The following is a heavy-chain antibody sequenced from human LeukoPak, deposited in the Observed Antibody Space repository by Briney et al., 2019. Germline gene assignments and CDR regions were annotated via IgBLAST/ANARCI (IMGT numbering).Heavy chain of an antibody. CDR3: AREIRLDYYDSSGYYYRDAFDI. CDR1: GGSISSYY. V-gene: IGHV4-59*01. D-gene: IGHD3-22*01. Sequence: PSETLSLTCTVSGGSISSYYWSWIRQPPGKGLEWIGYIYYSGSTNYNPSLKSRVTISVDTSKNQFSLRLSSVTAADTAVYYCAREIRLDYYDSSGYYYRDAFDIWGQGTMVTVSS. CDR2: IYYSGST. J-gene: IGHJ3*02.